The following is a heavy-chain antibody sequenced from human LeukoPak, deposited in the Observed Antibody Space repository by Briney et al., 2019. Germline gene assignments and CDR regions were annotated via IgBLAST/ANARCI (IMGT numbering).Heavy chain of an antibody. J-gene: IGHJ4*02. D-gene: IGHD3-22*01. CDR1: GGSIRSYY. CDR3: ARTLGGYDSSGYYYNYFDY. Sequence: PSETLSLTCTVSGGSIRSYYWSWIPQPPGKGLERIGYIHYSGGTNYNPSLKSRLTISVDTSKNQFSLKLSSVTAADTAVYYCARTLGGYDSSGYYYNYFDYCGQGTLVTVSS. V-gene: IGHV4-59*01. CDR2: IHYSGGT.